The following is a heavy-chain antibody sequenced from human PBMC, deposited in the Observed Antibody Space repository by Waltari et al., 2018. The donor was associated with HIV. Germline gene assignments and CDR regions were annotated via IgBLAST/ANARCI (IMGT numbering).Heavy chain of an antibody. CDR2: IYSGGST. CDR1: GFTVSSNY. V-gene: IGHV3-66*01. CDR3: ASIAYCGGDCYPRGMDV. D-gene: IGHD2-21*02. J-gene: IGHJ6*02. Sequence: EVQLVESGGGLVQPGGSLRLSCAASGFTVSSNYMSWVGQAPGKGLEWVSVIYSGGSTYYADSVKGRFTISRDNSKNTLYLQMNSLRAEDTAVYYCASIAYCGGDCYPRGMDVWGQGTTVTVSS.